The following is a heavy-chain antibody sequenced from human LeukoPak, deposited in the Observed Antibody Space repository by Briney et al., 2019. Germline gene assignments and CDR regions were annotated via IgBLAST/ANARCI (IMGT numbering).Heavy chain of an antibody. D-gene: IGHD4-17*01. CDR3: ARAGALTTVTTLPYYYYYYYGMDV. CDR1: GFTFSSYW. Sequence: RGSLRLSCAASGFTFSSYWMSWVRQAPGKGLEWVANIKQDGSEKYYVDSVKGRFTISRDNAKNSLYLQMNSLRAEDTAVYYCARAGALTTVTTLPYYYYYYYGMDVWGQGTTVTVSS. J-gene: IGHJ6*02. CDR2: IKQDGSEK. V-gene: IGHV3-7*01.